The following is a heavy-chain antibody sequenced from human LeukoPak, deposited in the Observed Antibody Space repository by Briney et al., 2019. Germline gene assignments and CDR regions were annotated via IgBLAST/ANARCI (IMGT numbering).Heavy chain of an antibody. CDR1: GGTFSSYA. Sequence: ASVKVSCKASGGTFSSYAIGWVRQAPGQGLEWMGGIIPIFGTANYAQKFQGRVTITADESTSTAYMELSSLRSEDTAVYYCARESVVVPAAISDWGNGTLVTVSS. V-gene: IGHV1-69*13. D-gene: IGHD2-2*02. J-gene: IGHJ4*01. CDR2: IIPIFGTA. CDR3: ARESVVVPAAISD.